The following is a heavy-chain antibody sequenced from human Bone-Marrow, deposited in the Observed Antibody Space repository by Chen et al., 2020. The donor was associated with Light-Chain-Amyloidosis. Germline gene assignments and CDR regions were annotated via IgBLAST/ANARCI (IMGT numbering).Heavy chain of an antibody. CDR3: ARRRDGYNFDY. V-gene: IGHV5-51*01. Sequence: EVQPEQSGPEVKKPGESLKISCKGSGYTFPNYWIGWVRQRPGKGLEWMGVFYPDDSDARYSPSFEGQVTISADKSITTAYLQWRSLKASDTAMYYCARRRDGYNFDYWGQGTLVTVSS. CDR1: GYTFPNYW. D-gene: IGHD5-12*01. J-gene: IGHJ4*02. CDR2: FYPDDSDA.